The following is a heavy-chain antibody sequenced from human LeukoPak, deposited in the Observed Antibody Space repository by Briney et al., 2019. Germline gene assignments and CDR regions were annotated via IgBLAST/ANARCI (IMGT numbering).Heavy chain of an antibody. J-gene: IGHJ1*01. V-gene: IGHV1-18*01. D-gene: IGHD2-2*01. CDR3: AGEGDCSSTSCHEYFQY. CDR1: GYTFTRYG. Sequence: ASVKVSCKASGYTFTRYGISWVRQAPGQGLEWMGWISAYNGNTNYAQKLQGRVTMTTDTSTSTAYMELRSLRSDDTAVYYCAGEGDCSSTSCHEYFQYWGQGTLVTVSS. CDR2: ISAYNGNT.